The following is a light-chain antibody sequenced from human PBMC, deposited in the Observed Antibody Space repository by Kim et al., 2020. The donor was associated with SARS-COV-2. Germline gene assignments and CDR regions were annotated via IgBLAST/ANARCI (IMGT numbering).Light chain of an antibody. CDR2: AAS. J-gene: IGKJ1*01. V-gene: IGKV1-39*01. CDR1: QSISSY. CDR3: QQSYSSPKT. Sequence: ASIGDRVTITCRASQSISSYLHWYQLKPGKAPKLLIYAASNLQSGVPSNFSGSGSGTDFTLTISSLQPEDFATYYCQQSYSSPKTFGQGTKVDIK.